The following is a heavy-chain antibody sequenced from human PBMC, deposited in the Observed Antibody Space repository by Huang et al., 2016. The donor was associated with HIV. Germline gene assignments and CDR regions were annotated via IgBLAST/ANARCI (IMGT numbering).Heavy chain of an antibody. D-gene: IGHD6-13*01. CDR3: ARGYSSSWLYN. V-gene: IGHV3-48*01. J-gene: IGHJ4*02. CDR1: GFSFSSCN. CDR2: ISETGSVI. Sequence: EEQLVESGGGLVQPGGSLRLSCAASGFSFSSCNLNWVRQAPGEGLEWRSDISETGSVITYAVSVKGRCTGSRDKAKNSLYLQMDSLRAEDTAVYYCARGYSSSWLYNWGQGTLVTVSS.